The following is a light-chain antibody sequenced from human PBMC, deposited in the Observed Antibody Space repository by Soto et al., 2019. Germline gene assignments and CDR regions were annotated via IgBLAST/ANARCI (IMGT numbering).Light chain of an antibody. CDR1: SSDVGGYNY. Sequence: QSVLTQPASVSGSPGQSITISCTGTSSDVGGYNYVSWYQQHPGKAPKLMIYEVSNRPSGVSNRFSGSKSGNTASLTISGLHAEDEADYYCSSYTSSSLYVFGTGTKLTVL. V-gene: IGLV2-14*01. CDR3: SSYTSSSLYV. J-gene: IGLJ1*01. CDR2: EVS.